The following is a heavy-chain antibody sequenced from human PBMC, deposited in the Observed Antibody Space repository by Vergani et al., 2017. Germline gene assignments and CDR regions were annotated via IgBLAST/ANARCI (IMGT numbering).Heavy chain of an antibody. CDR3: ARSHRYPGYYYGSGLLDY. CDR1: GYTFTSYY. J-gene: IGHJ4*02. V-gene: IGHV1-46*01. D-gene: IGHD3-10*01. Sequence: QVQLVQSGAEVKKPGASVKVSCKASGYTFTSYYMHWVRQAPGQGLEWMGIINPSGGSTSYAQKFPGRVTMTRYTSTSTVYMELSSLRSEDTAVYYCARSHRYPGYYYGSGLLDYWGQGTLVTVSS. CDR2: INPSGGST.